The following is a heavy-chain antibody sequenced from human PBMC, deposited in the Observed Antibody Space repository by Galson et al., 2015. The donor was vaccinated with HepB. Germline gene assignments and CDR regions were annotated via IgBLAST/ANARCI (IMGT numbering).Heavy chain of an antibody. V-gene: IGHV3-23*01. CDR2: ISGSGGST. D-gene: IGHD3-3*01. CDR3: ARGALRFSYYYYMDV. Sequence: SLRLSCAASGFTFSSYAMSWVRQAPGKGLEWVSAISGSGGSTYYADSVKGRFTISRDNSKNTLYLQMNSLRAEDTAVYYCARGALRFSYYYYMDVWGKGTTVTVSS. CDR1: GFTFSSYA. J-gene: IGHJ6*03.